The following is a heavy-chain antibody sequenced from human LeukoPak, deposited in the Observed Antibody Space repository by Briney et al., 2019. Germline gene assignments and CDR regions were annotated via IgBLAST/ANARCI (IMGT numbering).Heavy chain of an antibody. D-gene: IGHD6-6*01. CDR1: GFTFTSYA. CDR2: NSGSGGTT. J-gene: IGHJ4*02. CDR3: ARGGVYSTSAVDY. V-gene: IGHV3-23*01. Sequence: PGGSLRLSCAASGFTFTSYAMSWVRQAPGKGLEWVSANSGSGGTTYYADSVKGRFTIARDNVKNMLYLQMNSLRAEDTAVYYCARGGVYSTSAVDYWGQGTLVTVSS.